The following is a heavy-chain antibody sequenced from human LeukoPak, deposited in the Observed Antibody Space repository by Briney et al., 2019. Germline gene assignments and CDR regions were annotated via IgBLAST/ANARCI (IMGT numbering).Heavy chain of an antibody. V-gene: IGHV3-15*01. CDR2: IKSDTDGGTT. CDR1: GFTFSNAW. CDR3: GRANGGNMWRGHYFDY. D-gene: IGHD4-23*01. Sequence: GGSLRLSCAASGFTFSNAWMSWVRQAPGKGLEWVGRIKSDTDGGTTDYTAPVKGRFTISRDDSKNTLYLQMNSLRAEDTAVYYCGRANGGNMWRGHYFDYWGQGTLVTVSS. J-gene: IGHJ4*02.